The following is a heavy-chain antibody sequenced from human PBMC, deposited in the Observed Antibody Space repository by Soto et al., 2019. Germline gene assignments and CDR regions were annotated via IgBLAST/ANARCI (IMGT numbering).Heavy chain of an antibody. Sequence: GGSLRLSCAASGFTFSSYGMHWVRQAPGKGLEWVAVIWYDGSNKYYADSVKGRFTISRDNSKNTLYLQMNSLRAEDTAVYYCARMMVGYCSSTSCPIDYWGQGTLVTVSS. V-gene: IGHV3-33*01. CDR2: IWYDGSNK. D-gene: IGHD2-2*01. J-gene: IGHJ4*02. CDR3: ARMMVGYCSSTSCPIDY. CDR1: GFTFSSYG.